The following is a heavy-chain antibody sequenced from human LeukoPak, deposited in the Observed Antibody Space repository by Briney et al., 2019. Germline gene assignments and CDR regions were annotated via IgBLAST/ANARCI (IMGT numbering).Heavy chain of an antibody. V-gene: IGHV4-4*02. CDR1: GGSISSNNW. CDR3: ARDRGIGSTSGQGVYYFDY. D-gene: IGHD2-2*01. CDR2: IFHSGST. Sequence: SGTLSRTCAVSGGSISSNNWWSWVRQPPGKGLEWIGEIFHSGSTNYNPSLKSRVTISLDKSKNQFFLKLNSVTAADTAMYYCARDRGIGSTSGQGVYYFDYWGQGTLVTVSS. J-gene: IGHJ4*02.